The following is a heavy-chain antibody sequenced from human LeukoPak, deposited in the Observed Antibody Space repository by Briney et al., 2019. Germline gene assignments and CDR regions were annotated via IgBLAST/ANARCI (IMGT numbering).Heavy chain of an antibody. Sequence: GGSLRLSCAASGVTLSKAWMSWVGQAPGKGLEWVGRIKSKTDGGTTDYTAPVKGRFTISRDDSKNTLYLQMNSLKTEDTAVYYCTTEFGATIVWGQGTLVTVSS. CDR2: IKSKTDGGTT. CDR3: TTEFGATIV. CDR1: GVTLSKAW. V-gene: IGHV3-15*01. J-gene: IGHJ4*02. D-gene: IGHD1-1*01.